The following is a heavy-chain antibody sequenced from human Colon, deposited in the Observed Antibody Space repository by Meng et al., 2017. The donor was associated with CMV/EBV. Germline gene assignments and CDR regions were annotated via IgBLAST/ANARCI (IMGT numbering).Heavy chain of an antibody. J-gene: IGHJ4*02. V-gene: IGHV4-4*07. D-gene: IGHD3-10*01. CDR2: VYISGNT. Sequence: LRDAGPGLVKPSETLSLTCTVSGASITSYYWSWIRQPAGKGLEWIGRVYISGNTNYNPSLKSRVTMSIDTSKNQLSLNIRSVTAADTAVYYCARDSNLSGLAYWGQGTLVTVSS. CDR3: ARDSNLSGLAY. CDR1: GASITSYY.